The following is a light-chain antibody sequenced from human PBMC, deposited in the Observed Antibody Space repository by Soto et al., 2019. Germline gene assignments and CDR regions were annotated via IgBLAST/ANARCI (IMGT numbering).Light chain of an antibody. V-gene: IGKV3-15*01. J-gene: IGKJ2*01. CDR1: RSVSSN. Sequence: EIVMTQSPATLSVSPGERATLSCGASRSVSSNLAWYQQKPGQAPRLLIYAASTRATGIPARFSGSGSGTEFTLTINSLQSEDFAVYYCQQYNNWPPLFGQGTKLEIK. CDR2: AAS. CDR3: QQYNNWPPL.